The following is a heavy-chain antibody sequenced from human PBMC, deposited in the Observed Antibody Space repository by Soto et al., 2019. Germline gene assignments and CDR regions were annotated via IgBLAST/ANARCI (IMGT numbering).Heavy chain of an antibody. V-gene: IGHV1-69*08. CDR3: ARAPLLIQVDGLAP. D-gene: IGHD2-15*01. CDR2: ITPVFGSV. CDR1: GETFASYN. J-gene: IGHJ5*02. Sequence: QVRLIQSGPQVRKPGSSVRVSCEPSGETFASYNIAWVRQAPGQGLEWMGKITPVFGSVRYRQKFQGRLTLRADRSTGTANRELSDLQLDGPAVDFCARAPLLIQVDGLAPWGKGPLVAVPS.